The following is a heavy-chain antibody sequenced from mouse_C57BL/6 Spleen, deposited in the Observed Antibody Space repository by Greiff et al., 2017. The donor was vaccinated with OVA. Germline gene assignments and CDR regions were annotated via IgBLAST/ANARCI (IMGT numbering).Heavy chain of an antibody. J-gene: IGHJ1*03. CDR3: ARSVTSVVAEWYFDV. CDR2: INPSNGGT. D-gene: IGHD1-1*01. CDR1: GYTFTSYW. Sequence: QVQLQQSGTELVKAGASVKLSCKASGYTFTSYWMHWVKQRPGQGLEWIGNINPSNGGTNYNEKFKDKATLTADKSSSTAYMQLSSLTSEDSAVYYCARSVTSVVAEWYFDVWGKGTTVTVSS. V-gene: IGHV1-53*01.